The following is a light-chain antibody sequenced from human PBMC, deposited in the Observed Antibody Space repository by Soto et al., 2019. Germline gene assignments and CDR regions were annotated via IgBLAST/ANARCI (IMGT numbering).Light chain of an antibody. Sequence: EIIMTQSPATLSVSPGERVTLSCRASQSISGNLAWYQHKPGQAPRLLIYGASSRATGIPDRFSGSGSGTDFTLTISRLEPEDFAVYYCQQYGSSPWTFGQGTKVDIK. CDR2: GAS. CDR3: QQYGSSPWT. CDR1: QSISGN. J-gene: IGKJ1*01. V-gene: IGKV3-20*01.